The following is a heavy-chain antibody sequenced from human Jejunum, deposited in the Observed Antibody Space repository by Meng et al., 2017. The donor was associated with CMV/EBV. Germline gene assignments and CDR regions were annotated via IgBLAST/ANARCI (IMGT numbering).Heavy chain of an antibody. Sequence: QVHLQESGPGLVRPSETLSLTCSVSGDSINNHFWSWIRQPAGKKLEWIGRISSSGNTNYTPSFKSRVIMSLDTSNSQFFLKLTSVTAADTALYYCARGESRGYYYFDYWGQGILVTVSS. V-gene: IGHV4-4*07. D-gene: IGHD3-22*01. J-gene: IGHJ4*02. CDR3: ARGESRGYYYFDY. CDR1: GDSINNHF. CDR2: ISSSGNT.